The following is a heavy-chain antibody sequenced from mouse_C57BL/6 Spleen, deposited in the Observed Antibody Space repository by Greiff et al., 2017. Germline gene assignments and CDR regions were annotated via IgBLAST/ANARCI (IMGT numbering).Heavy chain of an antibody. CDR1: GYAFSSYW. CDR2: IYPGDGDT. V-gene: IGHV1-80*01. Sequence: QVQLQQSGAELVKPGASVKISCKASGYAFSSYWMNWVKQRPGKGLEWIGQIYPGDGDTNYNGKFKGKATLTADKSSSTAYMQLSSLTSEDSAVYFCARTTVVEGYFYYWGQGTTLTVSS. CDR3: ARTTVVEGYFYY. D-gene: IGHD1-1*01. J-gene: IGHJ2*01.